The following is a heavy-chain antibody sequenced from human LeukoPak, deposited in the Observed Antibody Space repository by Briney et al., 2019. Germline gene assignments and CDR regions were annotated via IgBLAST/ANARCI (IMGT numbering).Heavy chain of an antibody. CDR3: ATWRTAKTGFDY. D-gene: IGHD1-1*01. Sequence: PSETLSLTCTVSGGSISNNNYCWAWLRQPPGKGLECIGSIYYSGSPYYNPSLKGRVTISVDTSKNQFSLRLSSVTAADTAVYYCATWRTAKTGFDYWGQGTLVTVSS. V-gene: IGHV4-39*01. CDR2: IYYSGSP. J-gene: IGHJ4*02. CDR1: GGSISNNNYC.